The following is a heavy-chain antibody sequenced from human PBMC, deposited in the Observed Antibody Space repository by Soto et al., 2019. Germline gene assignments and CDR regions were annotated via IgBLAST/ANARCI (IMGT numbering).Heavy chain of an antibody. V-gene: IGHV4-34*01. CDR1: GGSFSGYY. J-gene: IGHJ6*02. CDR3: ARGGGYCSGGSCSVLSYYYYGMDV. CDR2: INHSGST. Sequence: SETLSLTCAVYGGSFSGYYWSWIRQPPGKGLEWIGEINHSGSTNYNPSLKGRVTISVDTSKNQFSLKLSSVTAADTAVYYCARGGGYCSGGSCSVLSYYYYGMDVWGQGTTVTVSS. D-gene: IGHD2-15*01.